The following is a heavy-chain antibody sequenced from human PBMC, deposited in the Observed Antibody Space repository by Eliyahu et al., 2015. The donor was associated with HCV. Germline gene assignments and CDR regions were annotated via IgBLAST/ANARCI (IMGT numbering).Heavy chain of an antibody. J-gene: IGHJ4*02. V-gene: IGHV2-70*15. CDR2: IDWDDDK. D-gene: IGHD4-11*01. CDR3: ARINYSNRAFDY. CDR1: GFSLSTSGMC. Sequence: QVTLRESGPALVKPTQTLTLTCTFSGFSLSTSGMCVSWIRQPPGKALEWLARIDWDDDKYYSTSLKTRLTISKDTSKNQVVLTMTNMDPVDTATYYCARINYSNRAFDYWGQGTLVTVSS.